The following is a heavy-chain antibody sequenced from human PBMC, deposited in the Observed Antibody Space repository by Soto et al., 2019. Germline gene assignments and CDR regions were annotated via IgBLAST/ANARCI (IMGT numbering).Heavy chain of an antibody. CDR3: ARGIGIAAAGLGFDP. V-gene: IGHV4-30-2*01. J-gene: IGHJ5*02. CDR1: GGSIRSYY. Sequence: SETLSLTCTVSGGSIRSYYWSWIRQPPGKGLEWIGYIYHSGSTYYNPSLKSRVTISVDRSKNQFSLKLSSVTAADTAVYYCARGIGIAAAGLGFDPWGQGTLVTVSS. D-gene: IGHD6-13*01. CDR2: IYHSGST.